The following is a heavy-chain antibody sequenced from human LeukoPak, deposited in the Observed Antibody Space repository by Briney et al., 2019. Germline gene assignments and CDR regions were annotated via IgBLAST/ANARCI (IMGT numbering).Heavy chain of an antibody. J-gene: IGHJ4*02. V-gene: IGHV3-48*04. CDR1: GFTFSNYG. Sequence: GGSLRLSCAASGFTFSNYGVNWVRQAPGKGLEWVSHISSGSITIYYADSVNGRFTISRDNAKNSLYLQMNSLRAEDTAVYCCVRGSASLPFWGQGTLVTVSS. CDR2: ISSGSITI. CDR3: VRGSASLPF. D-gene: IGHD2-2*01.